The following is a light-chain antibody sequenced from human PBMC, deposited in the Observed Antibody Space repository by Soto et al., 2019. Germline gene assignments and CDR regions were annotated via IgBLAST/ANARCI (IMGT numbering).Light chain of an antibody. CDR2: EVT. J-gene: IGLJ1*01. V-gene: IGLV2-14*01. CDR1: SSDIGGYNF. CDR3: CSYANSNTYV. Sequence: QSALTQPASVSGSPGQSITISCTGTSSDIGGYNFVSWYQHHPGEAPKLMIFEVTKRPSGISNRFSGSKSGSTASLTISGLQPDDEAEYFCCSYANSNTYVFGTGTKVTVL.